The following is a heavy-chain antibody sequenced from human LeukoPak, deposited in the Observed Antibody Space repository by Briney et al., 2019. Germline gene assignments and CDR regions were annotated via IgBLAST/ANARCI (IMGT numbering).Heavy chain of an antibody. D-gene: IGHD2-15*01. CDR3: ARDVGVVVAATDY. Sequence: PGGSLRLSCAASGFTFSDYYMNWIRQFPGKGLEWVANIKQDGSEKYYVDSVKGRFTISRDNAKNSLYLQMNSLRAEDTAVYYCARDVGVVVAATDYWGQGTLVTVSS. V-gene: IGHV3-7*01. CDR2: IKQDGSEK. J-gene: IGHJ4*02. CDR1: GFTFSDYY.